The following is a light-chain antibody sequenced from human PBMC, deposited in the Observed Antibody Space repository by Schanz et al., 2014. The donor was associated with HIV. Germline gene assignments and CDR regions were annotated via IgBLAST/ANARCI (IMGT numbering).Light chain of an antibody. CDR3: QQCYTTPWT. CDR2: GAS. CDR1: QSVGSN. V-gene: IGKV3-15*01. J-gene: IGKJ1*01. Sequence: EIVLTQSPGTLSLSPGERATLSCRASQSVGSNLAWYQQKPGQAPRLLIFGASTRATNIPARFSGSGSGTEFTLTISSLQPEDFTTYFCQQCYTTPWTFGQGTKVEIK.